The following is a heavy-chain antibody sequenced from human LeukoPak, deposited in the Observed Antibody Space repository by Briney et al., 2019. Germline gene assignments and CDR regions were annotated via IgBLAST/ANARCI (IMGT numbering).Heavy chain of an antibody. D-gene: IGHD3-16*02. CDR3: ARDGAYDYVWGSYRYFDY. CDR1: GGSISSYY. J-gene: IGHJ4*02. CDR2: ISYSGST. Sequence: SETLSLTCTVSGGSISSYYWSWIRQPPGKGLEWIGFISYSGSTSYNPSLKSRVTISVDTSKNQFSLKLSSVTAADTAVYYCARDGAYDYVWGSYRYFDYWGQGTLVTVSS. V-gene: IGHV4-59*12.